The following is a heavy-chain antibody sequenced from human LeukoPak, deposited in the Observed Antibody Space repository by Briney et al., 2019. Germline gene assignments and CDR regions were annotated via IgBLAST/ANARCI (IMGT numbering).Heavy chain of an antibody. CDR1: GGSISSYY. D-gene: IGHD6-13*01. Sequence: SETLSLTCTVSGGSISSYYWSWIRQPAGKGLEWIGRIYSSGGTDYNPSLKSRVTMSVDTSKNQFSLKLWSVTAADTAVYYCARGIAAASERAFDIWGQGTMVTVSS. V-gene: IGHV4-4*07. CDR3: ARGIAAASERAFDI. CDR2: IYSSGGT. J-gene: IGHJ3*02.